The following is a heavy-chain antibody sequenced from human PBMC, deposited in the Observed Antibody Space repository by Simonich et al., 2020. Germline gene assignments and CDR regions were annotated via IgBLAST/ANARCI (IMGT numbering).Heavy chain of an antibody. J-gene: IGHJ4*02. CDR2: VSPILGIA. CDR1: GGTFSSYA. CDR3: ARTNTMRELDTMVRGVDYFDY. Sequence: QVQLVQSGAEVKKPGSSVKVSCKASGGTFSSYAISWVRQAPGQGLEWRGGVSPILGIANDGQKSQGRVTITADKSTSTAYMELSSLRSEDTAVYYCARTNTMRELDTMVRGVDYFDYWGQGTLVTVSS. V-gene: IGHV1-69*09. D-gene: IGHD3-10*01.